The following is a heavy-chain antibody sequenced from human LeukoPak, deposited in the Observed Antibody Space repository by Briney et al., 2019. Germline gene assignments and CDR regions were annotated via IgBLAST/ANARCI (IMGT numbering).Heavy chain of an antibody. D-gene: IGHD3-22*01. CDR3: ARGAYDSSGYYSPGDAFDI. J-gene: IGHJ3*02. CDR2: ISSSGSTI. CDR1: GFTFSSYE. V-gene: IGHV3-48*03. Sequence: PGGSLRLSCAASGFTFSSYEMNWVRQAPGKGLEWVSYISSSGSTIYYADSVKGRFTISRDNAKNSLYLQMNSLRAEDTAVYYCARGAYDSSGYYSPGDAFDIWGQGTMVTVSS.